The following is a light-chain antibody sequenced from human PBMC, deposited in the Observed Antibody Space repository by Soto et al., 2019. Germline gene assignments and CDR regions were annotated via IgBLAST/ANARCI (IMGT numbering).Light chain of an antibody. CDR3: CSYAGRYTFI. CDR1: SSDVGEYNY. J-gene: IGLJ1*01. Sequence: QSVLTQPRSVSGSPGQSATISCTGTSSDVGEYNYVSWYQQHPGKAPKLMIYDVNKRPSGVPHRFSGSKSGNTASLTISGLQAEDEADYYCCSYAGRYTFIFGTGTKVTVL. V-gene: IGLV2-11*02. CDR2: DVN.